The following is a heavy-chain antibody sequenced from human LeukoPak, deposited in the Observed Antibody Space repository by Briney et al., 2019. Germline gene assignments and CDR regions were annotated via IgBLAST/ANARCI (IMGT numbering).Heavy chain of an antibody. CDR1: SGSISSYY. J-gene: IGHJ4*02. CDR3: ASRGDSYGRYEDY. D-gene: IGHD5-18*01. V-gene: IGHV4-59*01. Sequence: KPSETLSLTCTVSSGSISSYYWSWIRQPPGKGLEWIGYIYYSGSTNYNPSLKSRVTISVDTSKNQFSLKLSSVTAADTAVYYCASRGDSYGRYEDYWGQGTLVTVSS. CDR2: IYYSGST.